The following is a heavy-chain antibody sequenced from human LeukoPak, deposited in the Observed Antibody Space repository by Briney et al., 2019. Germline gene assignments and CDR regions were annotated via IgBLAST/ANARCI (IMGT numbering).Heavy chain of an antibody. D-gene: IGHD2-15*01. V-gene: IGHV1-18*01. J-gene: IGHJ1*01. Sequence: GASVKVSCKASGYTLTSFSISWVRQAPGQGLEWMGCISAHNGYTDYAQKLQGRVTMTTDTSTNTAYMELRSLRSDDTAVYYCARGDCSGVSCYLPEYFRHWGLGTLVTVSS. CDR1: GYTLTSFS. CDR3: ARGDCSGVSCYLPEYFRH. CDR2: ISAHNGYT.